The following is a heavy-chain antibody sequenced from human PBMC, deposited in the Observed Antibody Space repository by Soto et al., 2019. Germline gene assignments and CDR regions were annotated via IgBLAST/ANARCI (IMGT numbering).Heavy chain of an antibody. CDR2: INHSGST. CDR3: ARGEQWLVRFDY. J-gene: IGHJ4*02. D-gene: IGHD6-19*01. V-gene: IGHV4-34*01. Sequence: SETMSLTCAVYGGSVRGYYGSWIRQPPGKGLEWIGEINHSGSTNYNPSLKSRVTISVDTSKNQFSLKLSSVTAADTAVYYCARGEQWLVRFDYWGQGTLVTVSS. CDR1: GGSVRGYY.